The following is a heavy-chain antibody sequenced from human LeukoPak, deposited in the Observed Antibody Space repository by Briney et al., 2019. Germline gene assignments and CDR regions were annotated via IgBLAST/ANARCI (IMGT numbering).Heavy chain of an antibody. D-gene: IGHD6-19*01. V-gene: IGHV4-39*01. CDR1: VGSISSSTYY. CDR2: VYSSGST. J-gene: IGHJ5*02. CDR3: ARWAVSGTRWFDP. Sequence: SETLSLTCTVSVGSISSSTYYWGWIRQPPGKGLEWMGSVYSSGSTYYNPSLNSRVTISVDTSKNQFSLKLTFVTAADTAVYYCARWAVSGTRWFDPWGQGTLVTVSS.